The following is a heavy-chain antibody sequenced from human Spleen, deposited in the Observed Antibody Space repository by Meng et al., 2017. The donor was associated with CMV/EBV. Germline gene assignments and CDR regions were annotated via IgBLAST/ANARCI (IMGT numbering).Heavy chain of an antibody. CDR2: INTGNGNQ. V-gene: IGHV1-3*04. CDR3: ARGVGTLIIDY. Sequence: SGKASGYHYSSYAIHWVRQAPGQRLEWMGWINTGNGNQKYSQKFHGRVTITRDTSASTAYMELSSLRSEDTAVYYCARGVGTLIIDYWGQGTLVTVSS. J-gene: IGHJ4*02. D-gene: IGHD4-23*01. CDR1: GYHYSSYA.